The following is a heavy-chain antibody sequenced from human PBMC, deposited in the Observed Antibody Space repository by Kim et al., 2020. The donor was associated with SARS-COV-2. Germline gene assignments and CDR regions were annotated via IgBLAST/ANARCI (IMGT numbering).Heavy chain of an antibody. CDR3: AKDRGGVRGVMSPYYYGMDV. V-gene: IGHV3-23*01. CDR1: GFTFSSYA. J-gene: IGHJ6*02. CDR2: ISGSGGST. Sequence: GGSLRLSCAASGFTFSSYAMSWVRQAPGKGLEWVSAISGSGGSTYYADSVKGRFTISRDNSKNTLYLQMNSLRAEDTAVYYCAKDRGGVRGVMSPYYYGMDVWGQGTTVTVSS. D-gene: IGHD3-10*01.